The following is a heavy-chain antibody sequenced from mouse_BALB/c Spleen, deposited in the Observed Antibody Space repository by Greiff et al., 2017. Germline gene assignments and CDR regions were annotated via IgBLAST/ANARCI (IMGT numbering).Heavy chain of an antibody. CDR1: GYSFTSYW. J-gene: IGHJ3*01. V-gene: IGHV1-5*01. D-gene: IGHD2-2*01. Sequence: VQLQQSGTVLARPGASVKMSCKASGYSFTSYWMHWVKQRPGQGLEWIGAIYPGNSDTSYNQKFKGKAKLTAVTSASTAYMELSSLTNEDSAVYFCARRDYGYEWFADWGQGTLVTVSA. CDR3: ARRDYGYEWFAD. CDR2: IYPGNSDT.